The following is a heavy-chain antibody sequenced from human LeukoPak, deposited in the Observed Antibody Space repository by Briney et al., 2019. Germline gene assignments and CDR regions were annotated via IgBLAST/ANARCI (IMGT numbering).Heavy chain of an antibody. V-gene: IGHV7-4-1*02. Sequence: ASVKVSCKASGYTFTCCAISWVRQAPGQGLEWMGWINTNTGNPTYAQGFTGRFVFSLDTSVSTAYLQISSLKAEDTAVYYCARERALPPQILPDYWGQGTLVTVSS. J-gene: IGHJ4*02. CDR1: GYTFTCCA. D-gene: IGHD2-15*01. CDR2: INTNTGNP. CDR3: ARERALPPQILPDY.